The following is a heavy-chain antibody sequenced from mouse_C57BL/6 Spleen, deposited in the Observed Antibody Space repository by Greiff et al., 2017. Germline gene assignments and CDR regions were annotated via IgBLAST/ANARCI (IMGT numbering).Heavy chain of an antibody. J-gene: IGHJ3*01. CDR1: GYTFTSYW. D-gene: IGHD2-2*01. V-gene: IGHV1-50*01. CDR2: IDPSDSYT. Sequence: QVQLQQPGAELVKPGASVKLSCKASGYTFTSYWMQWVKQRPGQGLEWIGEIDPSDSYTNYNQKFKGKATWTVDTSSSTAYMQLSSLTSEDSAVYYCARRGYDRFAYWGQGTLVTVSA. CDR3: ARRGYDRFAY.